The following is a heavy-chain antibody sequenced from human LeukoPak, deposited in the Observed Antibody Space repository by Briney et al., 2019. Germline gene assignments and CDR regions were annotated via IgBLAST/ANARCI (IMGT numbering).Heavy chain of an antibody. Sequence: GGSLRLSCAASGFTFSSYSMNWVRQAPGKGLEWVSSINSDSSLMYYADSVKGRFTISRDNSKNTLYLQMDSLRAEDTAVYYCAKDLGGELSYFDYWGQGTLVTVSS. CDR1: GFTFSSYS. D-gene: IGHD3-16*01. CDR3: AKDLGGELSYFDY. J-gene: IGHJ4*02. CDR2: INSDSSLM. V-gene: IGHV3-21*04.